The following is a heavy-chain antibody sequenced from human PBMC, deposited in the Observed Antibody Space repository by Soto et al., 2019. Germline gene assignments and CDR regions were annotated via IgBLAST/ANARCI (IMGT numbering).Heavy chain of an antibody. J-gene: IGHJ5*02. Sequence: PGGSLRLSFAASGFTFSSYEMNWVRQAPGKGLEWVSYISSSGSTIYYADSVKGRFTISRDNAKNSLYLQMNSLRAEDTAVYYCARVKWLAARTKEDWFDXWGQGTLVTVSX. CDR2: ISSSGSTI. CDR1: GFTFSSYE. CDR3: ARVKWLAARTKEDWFDX. D-gene: IGHD6-6*01. V-gene: IGHV3-48*03.